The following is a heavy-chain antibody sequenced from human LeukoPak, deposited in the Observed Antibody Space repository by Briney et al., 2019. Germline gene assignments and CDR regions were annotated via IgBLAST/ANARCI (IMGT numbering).Heavy chain of an antibody. CDR3: AKRAVPGNAFFDN. Sequence: GGSLRLSCAASGFTVSSNSMSWVRQAPGKGLEWVSSVSGSGGSTYYADSVKGRFTISRDNSKNALFLQMNSLRAEDTAVYYCAKRAVPGNAFFDNWGQGTLVTVSS. J-gene: IGHJ4*02. D-gene: IGHD6-19*01. V-gene: IGHV3-23*01. CDR1: GFTVSSNS. CDR2: VSGSGGST.